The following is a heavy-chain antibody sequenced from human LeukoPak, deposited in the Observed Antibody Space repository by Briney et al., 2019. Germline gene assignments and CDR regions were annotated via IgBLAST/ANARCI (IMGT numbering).Heavy chain of an antibody. J-gene: IGHJ6*03. V-gene: IGHV1-2*02. D-gene: IGHD5-18*01. Sequence: ASVKVSCKASGYTFTGYYMHWVRQAPGQGLEWMGWINPNSGGTNYAQKFQGRVTMTRDTSISTAYMELSSLRSEDTAVYYCASRRGYSYDDYYYYMDVWGKGTTVTVSS. CDR2: INPNSGGT. CDR3: ASRRGYSYDDYYYYMDV. CDR1: GYTFTGYY.